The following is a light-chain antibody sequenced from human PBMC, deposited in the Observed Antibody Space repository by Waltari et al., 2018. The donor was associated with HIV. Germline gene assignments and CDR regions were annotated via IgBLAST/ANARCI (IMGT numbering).Light chain of an antibody. CDR1: SSDIGGYAY. CDR3: SSYTSVTTSYV. CDR2: EVN. V-gene: IGLV2-14*01. Sequence: QSALTQPASVSGSLGQSITISCTGTSSDIGGYAYVSWYQQHQGKAPKLLIYEVNNRPAGVSNRFSGSKSGNTASLTISGLQAEDEADYYCSSYTSVTTSYVFGTGTNVTVL. J-gene: IGLJ1*01.